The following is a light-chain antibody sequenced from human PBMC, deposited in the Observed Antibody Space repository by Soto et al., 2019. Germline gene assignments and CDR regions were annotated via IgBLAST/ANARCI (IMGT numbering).Light chain of an antibody. J-gene: IGKJ1*01. V-gene: IGKV3-20*01. CDR2: GAS. Sequence: EIVLTQSPGTLSLSPGERATLSCRASQSGSNNYLAWYQQKPGQAPRLLIYGASNRATGIPDRFSGSGSGTDFTLTISRLEPEDFAVYYCHQYGSSGTFGQGTKVEIK. CDR3: HQYGSSGT. CDR1: QSGSNNY.